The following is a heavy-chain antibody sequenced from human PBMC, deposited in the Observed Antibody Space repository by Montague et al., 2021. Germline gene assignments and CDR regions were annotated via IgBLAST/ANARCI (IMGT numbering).Heavy chain of an antibody. CDR2: TNHRGTT. V-gene: IGHV4-34*01. D-gene: IGHD1-26*01. J-gene: IGHJ4*02. CDR3: VAIKWERQTRNYFEQ. Sequence: SETLSLTCDIYVDSFTDYYWGWIRQTPGKGLEWIGETNHRGTTKSNPSLKTRVSLSLDTSKSQLSLTLQSVTAADTAVYYCVAIKWERQTRNYFEQWGRESWSACPQ. CDR1: VDSFTDYY.